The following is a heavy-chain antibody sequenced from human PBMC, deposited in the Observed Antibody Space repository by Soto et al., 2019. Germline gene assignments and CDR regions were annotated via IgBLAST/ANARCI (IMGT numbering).Heavy chain of an antibody. V-gene: IGHV3-15*01. D-gene: IGHD6-19*01. CDR3: ATEGAVVRIFDF. CDR1: GLIFTGAW. J-gene: IGHJ4*02. CDR2: VKSKTDGGTT. Sequence: LRLSCAASGLIFTGAWMGWVRQAPGKGLEWVGRVKSKTDGGTTDYAAPVKGRFTISRDDSKNTLYLQMNSLKSEDAALYYCATEGAVVRIFDFWGQGTLVTVSS.